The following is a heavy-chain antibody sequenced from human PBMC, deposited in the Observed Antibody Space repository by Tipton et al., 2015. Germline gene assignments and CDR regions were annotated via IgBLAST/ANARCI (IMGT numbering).Heavy chain of an antibody. D-gene: IGHD6-13*01. CDR3: ATEGISGSWYGSFDN. Sequence: SLRLSCEGSGFAFTTYAMTWVRQAPGKGLEWVSVISGSGNSTYYADSVKGRFTISRDNARNSLYLQMNSLRAEDTAVYYCATEGISGSWYGSFDNWGQGTLVTVSS. V-gene: IGHV3-23*01. CDR2: ISGSGNST. CDR1: GFAFTTYA. J-gene: IGHJ4*02.